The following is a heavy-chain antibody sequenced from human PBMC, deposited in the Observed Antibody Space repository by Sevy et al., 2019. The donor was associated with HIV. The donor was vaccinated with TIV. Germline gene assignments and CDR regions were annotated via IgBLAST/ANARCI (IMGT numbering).Heavy chain of an antibody. Sequence: GESLKISCAASGFTFSNAWMSWVRQAPGKGLEWVGRIKSKTDGGTTDYAAPMKGRFTISRDDSKNTLYLQMNSLKTEETAVYYCTTDRARSITIFGVTANWFDPWGQGTLVTVSS. CDR2: IKSKTDGGTT. D-gene: IGHD3-3*01. V-gene: IGHV3-15*01. CDR3: TTDRARSITIFGVTANWFDP. CDR1: GFTFSNAW. J-gene: IGHJ5*02.